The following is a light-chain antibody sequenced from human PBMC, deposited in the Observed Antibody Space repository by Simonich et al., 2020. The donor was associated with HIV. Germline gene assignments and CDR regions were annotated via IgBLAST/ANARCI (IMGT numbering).Light chain of an antibody. CDR3: SSYTGSNTVI. CDR1: SSDVGSYNL. V-gene: IGLV2-14*02. Sequence: QSALTQPASVSGSPGQSITISCTGTSSDVGSYNLVSWYQQHPGKAPKLMLYDVSKRPSGVSNRFSGYKSGNTASLTISRLRAEDEADYYCSSYTGSNTVIFGGGTKLTVL. CDR2: DVS. J-gene: IGLJ2*01.